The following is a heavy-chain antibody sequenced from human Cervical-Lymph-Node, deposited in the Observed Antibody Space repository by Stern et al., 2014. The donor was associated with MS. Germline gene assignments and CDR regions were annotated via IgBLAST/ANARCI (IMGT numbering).Heavy chain of an antibody. D-gene: IGHD2-2*01. CDR3: ARDHFTTSLDV. CDR2: IYYSGTT. J-gene: IGHJ6*02. Sequence: QVQLVESGPGLVKPSQTLSLTCTVSGGSISSDNYYWTWIRQHPGKGLEWIGHIYYSGTTYYNPSLKSRVSITVDTSKNLFSLSLSSVTAADTAVYYCARDHFTTSLDVWGHGTTVTVS. CDR1: GGSISSDNYY. V-gene: IGHV4-31*03.